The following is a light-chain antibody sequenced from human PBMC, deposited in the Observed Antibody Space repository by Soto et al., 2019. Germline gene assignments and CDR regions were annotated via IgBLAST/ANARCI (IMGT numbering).Light chain of an antibody. CDR3: QQHSNWPPT. Sequence: EIVLTQSPATLSLSPGERATLSCRASQSVSSYLAWYQQKPGQAPTLLIYDASNRATGIPARFSGSGSGTDFTLTISSLEPEDFAVYYCQQHSNWPPTFGQGTKVEIK. CDR1: QSVSSY. J-gene: IGKJ1*01. CDR2: DAS. V-gene: IGKV3-11*01.